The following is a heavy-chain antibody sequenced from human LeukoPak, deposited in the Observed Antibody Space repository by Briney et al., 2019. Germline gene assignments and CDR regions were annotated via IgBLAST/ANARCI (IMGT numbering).Heavy chain of an antibody. Sequence: GGSLRLSCAASGFTFSSYEMNWVRQAPGKGLEWVSYISSSGSTIYYADSVKGRFTISRDNAKNSLYLQMNSLRAEDTAVCYCARERAAAATDWFDPWGQGTLVTVSS. CDR1: GFTFSSYE. J-gene: IGHJ5*02. CDR2: ISSSGSTI. CDR3: ARERAAAATDWFDP. D-gene: IGHD6-13*01. V-gene: IGHV3-48*03.